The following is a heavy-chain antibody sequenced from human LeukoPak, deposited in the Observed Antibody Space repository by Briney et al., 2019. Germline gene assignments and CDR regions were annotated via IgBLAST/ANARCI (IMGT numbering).Heavy chain of an antibody. CDR3: ARGRRRTSTKYYYYYYLDV. D-gene: IGHD3/OR15-3a*01. CDR2: INHSGST. Sequence: SETLSLTCAVYGGSFNGYYWSWIRQPPGKGLEWIGGINHSGSTNYNPSLKRRRTITVDTTNNQYCLELSSVTAADTAVYYCARGRRRTSTKYYYYYYLDVWGKGTTVTVSS. J-gene: IGHJ6*03. CDR1: GGSFNGYY. V-gene: IGHV4-34*01.